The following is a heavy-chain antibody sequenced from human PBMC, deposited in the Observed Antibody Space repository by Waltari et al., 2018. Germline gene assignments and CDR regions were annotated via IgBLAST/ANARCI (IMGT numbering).Heavy chain of an antibody. CDR3: ARERRPSIAARPNWFDP. D-gene: IGHD6-6*01. V-gene: IGHV3-33*01. CDR2: IWYDGSNK. CDR1: GFTFRSYG. J-gene: IGHJ5*02. Sequence: QVQLVASGGGVVQPGRSLRLSCAASGFTFRSYGMHWVRPAPGKGLEWVAVIWYDGSNKYYADSVKGRFTISRDNSKNTLYLQMNSLRAEDTAVYYCARERRPSIAARPNWFDPWGQGTLVTVSS.